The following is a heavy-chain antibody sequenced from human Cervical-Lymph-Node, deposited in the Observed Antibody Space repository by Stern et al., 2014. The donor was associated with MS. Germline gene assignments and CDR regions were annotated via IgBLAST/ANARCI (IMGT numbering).Heavy chain of an antibody. CDR1: GFTVDSNY. Sequence: EVQLVESGGGLVQPGGSLRLSCVISGFTVDSNYMTWARQAPGKGLECVSVIDSGGSTYYADSVKGRFTISRDNSKNTLFLQMNSLRPEDTAVYFCARGWLASWGQGTLVTGSS. CDR2: IDSGGST. D-gene: IGHD6-19*01. V-gene: IGHV3-66*02. J-gene: IGHJ5*02. CDR3: ARGWLAS.